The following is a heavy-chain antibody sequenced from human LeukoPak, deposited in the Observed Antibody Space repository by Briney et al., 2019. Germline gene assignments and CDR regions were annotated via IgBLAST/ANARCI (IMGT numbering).Heavy chain of an antibody. Sequence: GGSLRLSCAASGFTFSSYAMHWVRQAPGKGLEYVSAISSNGGSTYYANSVKGRFTISRDNSKNTLYLQMGSLRAEDMAVYYCARGAEGAPYFDYGAQEPRVPVSS. D-gene: IGHD3-16*01. V-gene: IGHV3-64*01. CDR3: ARGAEGAPYFDY. CDR1: GFTFSSYA. J-gene: IGHJ4*02. CDR2: ISSNGGST.